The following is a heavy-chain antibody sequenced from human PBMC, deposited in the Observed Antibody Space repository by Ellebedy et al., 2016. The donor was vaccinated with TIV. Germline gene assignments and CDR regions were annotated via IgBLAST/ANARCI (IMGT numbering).Heavy chain of an antibody. V-gene: IGHV4-39*01. CDR3: ARSLLIFSFEKCYFDL. CDR2: VFFSGVA. D-gene: IGHD3/OR15-3a*01. CDR1: DDSIVTDSYY. J-gene: IGHJ2*01. Sequence: SETLSLTCSVSDDSIVTDSYYWAWIRQPPGTELEWIGSVFFSGVADYKPSLKSRVTISVDTSKNQFSLELRSVTAADTAIYYCARSLLIFSFEKCYFDLWGRGALVTVS.